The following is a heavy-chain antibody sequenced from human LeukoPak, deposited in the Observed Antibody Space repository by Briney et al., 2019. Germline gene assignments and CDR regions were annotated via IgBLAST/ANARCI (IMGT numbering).Heavy chain of an antibody. V-gene: IGHV3-30*04. Sequence: GGSLRLSCAASGFTFSSYEMNWVRQTPGKGLEWVAVISYDGSNKYYADSVKGRFTISRDNSKNTLYLQMNSLRAEDTAVYYCARASELNGGNYYYYGMDVWGQGTTVTVSS. CDR3: ARASELNGGNYYYYGMDV. J-gene: IGHJ6*02. CDR2: ISYDGSNK. D-gene: IGHD3-16*01. CDR1: GFTFSSYE.